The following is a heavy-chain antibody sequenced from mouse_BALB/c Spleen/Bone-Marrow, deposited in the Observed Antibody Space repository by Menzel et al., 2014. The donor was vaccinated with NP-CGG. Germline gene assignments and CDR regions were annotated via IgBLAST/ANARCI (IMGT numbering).Heavy chain of an antibody. CDR1: GFNIKDTY. Sequence: EVQLQQSGAELVKPGASVKLSCTASGFNIKDTYMHWVKQRPEQGLEWIGRIDPANGNTKYDPKFQGMATITTDTSSNTAYLQLRGLTSEDTAVYYCARYDYRYSWFAYWGQGTLVTVSA. CDR2: IDPANGNT. V-gene: IGHV14-3*02. CDR3: ARYDYRYSWFAY. J-gene: IGHJ3*01. D-gene: IGHD2-14*01.